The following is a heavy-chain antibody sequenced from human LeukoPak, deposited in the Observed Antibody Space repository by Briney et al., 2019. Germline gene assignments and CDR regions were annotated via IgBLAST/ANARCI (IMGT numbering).Heavy chain of an antibody. V-gene: IGHV3-7*01. CDR1: GFTFSSYW. D-gene: IGHD6-13*01. Sequence: PGGSLRLSCVASGFTFSSYWMSWVRQAPGKGLEWVANIKQDGSEKYYVDSVKGRFTISRDNAKNSLYLQMNSLRAEDTAVYYCARWNFFGSSWYGDYWGQGTLVTVSS. CDR3: ARWNFFGSSWYGDY. J-gene: IGHJ4*02. CDR2: IKQDGSEK.